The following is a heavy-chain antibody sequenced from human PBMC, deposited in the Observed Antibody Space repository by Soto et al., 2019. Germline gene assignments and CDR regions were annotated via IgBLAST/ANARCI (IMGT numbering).Heavy chain of an antibody. CDR1: GGSISSGDYY. CDR2: IYYSGST. CDR3: ARVGFGELLAHGLDV. D-gene: IGHD3-10*01. Sequence: SETLSLTCTVSGGSISSGDYYWSWIRQPPGKGLEWIGYIYYSGSTYYNPSLKSRVTISVDTSKNQFSLKLSSVTAADTAVYYCARVGFGELLAHGLDVWGQGTTVPGSS. J-gene: IGHJ6*01. V-gene: IGHV4-30-4*01.